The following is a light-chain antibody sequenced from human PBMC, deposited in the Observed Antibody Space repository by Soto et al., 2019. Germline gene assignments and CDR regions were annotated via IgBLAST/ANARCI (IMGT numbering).Light chain of an antibody. CDR2: DVS. J-gene: IGLJ1*01. CDR1: NSEIGGYNY. V-gene: IGLV2-14*03. Sequence: QSALTQPASVSGSPGQSITISCTGTNSEIGGYNYVSWYQHHPGKAPKLMIYDVSNRPSGVSNRFSGSKSANTASLTISGLQAEDEADYYCSSYTSSGTPYVFGTGTKVTVL. CDR3: SSYTSSGTPYV.